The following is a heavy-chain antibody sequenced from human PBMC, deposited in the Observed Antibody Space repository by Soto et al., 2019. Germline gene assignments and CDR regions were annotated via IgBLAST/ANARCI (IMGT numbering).Heavy chain of an antibody. J-gene: IGHJ4*02. D-gene: IGHD1-1*01. CDR2: ISGSGGST. Sequence: EVQLLESGGGLVQPGGSLRLSCAASGVTFSTYAMSWVRQAPGKGLEWVSAISGSGGSTYYADSVKGRFTISRHNSKNPLYLQMNSLRAADTAVYYCAKEGVQSLPVWGQANLVTLSS. CDR1: GVTFSTYA. V-gene: IGHV3-23*01. CDR3: AKEGVQSLPV.